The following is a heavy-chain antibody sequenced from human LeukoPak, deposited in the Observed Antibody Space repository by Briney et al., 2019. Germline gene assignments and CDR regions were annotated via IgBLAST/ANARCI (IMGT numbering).Heavy chain of an antibody. J-gene: IGHJ4*02. CDR3: ASIYYDDTIDY. CDR1: GFTFSSYA. Sequence: GGSLRLSCAASGFTFSSYAMSWVRQAPGKGLEWVSAISGSGGSTYYADSVKGRFTISRDNAKNSLYLQMNSLRAEDTAVYYCASIYYDDTIDYWGQGTLVTVSS. CDR2: ISGSGGST. V-gene: IGHV3-23*01. D-gene: IGHD3-22*01.